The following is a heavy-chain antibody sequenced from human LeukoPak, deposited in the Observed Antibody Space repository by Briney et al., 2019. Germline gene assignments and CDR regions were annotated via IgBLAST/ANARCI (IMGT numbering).Heavy chain of an antibody. CDR1: GGSFSGYY. CDR2: INHSGST. Sequence: KPSETLSLTCAVYGGSFSGYYWSWIRQPPGKGLEWIGEINHSGSTNYNPSLKSRVTISVDTSKNQFSLKLSSVTAADTAVYYCASGGSYYGESAFDIWGQGTMVTVSS. J-gene: IGHJ3*02. V-gene: IGHV4-34*01. D-gene: IGHD1-26*01. CDR3: ASGGSYYGESAFDI.